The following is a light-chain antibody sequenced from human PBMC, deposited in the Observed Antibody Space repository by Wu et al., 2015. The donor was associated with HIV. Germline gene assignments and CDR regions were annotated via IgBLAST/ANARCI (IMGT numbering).Light chain of an antibody. Sequence: AIQMTQSPSSLSASVGDRVTITCRASQGIRNDLGWYQQKPGKAPKLLIYAASSLQSGVPSRFGGSGSGTDFTLTISSLQPEDFATYYCQKYNTAPWTFGQGTKVEMK. J-gene: IGKJ1*01. V-gene: IGKV1-6*01. CDR3: QKYNTAPWT. CDR2: AAS. CDR1: QGIRND.